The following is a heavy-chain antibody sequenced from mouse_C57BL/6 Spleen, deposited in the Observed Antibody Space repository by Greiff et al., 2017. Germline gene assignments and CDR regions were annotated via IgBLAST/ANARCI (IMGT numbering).Heavy chain of an antibody. CDR2: IDPSDSET. Sequence: QVQLQQPGAELVRPGSSVKLSCKASGYTFTSYWMHWVKQRPIQGLEWIGNIDPSDSETHYNQKFKDKATLTVDKSSSTAYMQLSSLTSEDSAVYYCARGGIYDGTWFAYWGQGTLATVSA. CDR3: ARGGIYDGTWFAY. D-gene: IGHD2-3*01. V-gene: IGHV1-52*01. J-gene: IGHJ3*01. CDR1: GYTFTSYW.